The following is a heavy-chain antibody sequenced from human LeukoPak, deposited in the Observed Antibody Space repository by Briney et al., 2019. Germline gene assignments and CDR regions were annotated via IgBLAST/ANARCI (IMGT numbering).Heavy chain of an antibody. CDR1: GFTFSDYY. D-gene: IGHD6-19*01. J-gene: IGHJ4*02. V-gene: IGHV3-11*04. Sequence: GGSLRLSCAASGFTFSDYYMSWIRQAPGKGLEWVSYISSSGTTIYYADSVKGRFTISRDNAKNSLYLQMNILRAEDTAVYYCAREPKQWLVPIDYWGQGTLVTVSS. CDR3: AREPKQWLVPIDY. CDR2: ISSSGTTI.